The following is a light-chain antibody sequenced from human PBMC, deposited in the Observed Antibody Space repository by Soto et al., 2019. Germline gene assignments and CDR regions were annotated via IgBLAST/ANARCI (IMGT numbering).Light chain of an antibody. CDR2: YDN. CDR1: SSNIGNNA. CDR3: ASWDDSLNAYV. Sequence: QSVRTQPPSGSEAPRQRGTISCSGSSSNIGNNAVNWYQQLPGQAPKIVIYYDNLLTSGVSDRFSGSKSGISASLAISYLQSDDEADYYCASWDDSLNAYVFGPGTKVTVL. J-gene: IGLJ1*01. V-gene: IGLV1-36*01.